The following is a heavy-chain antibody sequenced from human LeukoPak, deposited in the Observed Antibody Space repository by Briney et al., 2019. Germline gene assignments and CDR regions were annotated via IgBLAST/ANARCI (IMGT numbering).Heavy chain of an antibody. J-gene: IGHJ4*02. Sequence: SETLSLTCTVSGGSISSSSYYWGWIRQPPGKGLEWIGSIYYSGSTYYNPSLKSRVTISVDTSKNQFSLKLSSVTAADTAVYYCARKLRDLNGYYFDYWGQGTLVTVSS. D-gene: IGHD2-8*01. V-gene: IGHV4-39*01. CDR1: GGSISSSSYY. CDR2: IYYSGST. CDR3: ARKLRDLNGYYFDY.